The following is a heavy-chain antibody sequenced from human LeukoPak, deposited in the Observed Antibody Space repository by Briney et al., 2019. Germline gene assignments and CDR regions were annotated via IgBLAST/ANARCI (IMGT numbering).Heavy chain of an antibody. V-gene: IGHV3-49*03. CDR1: GFNFRDFS. Sequence: GGSLRLSCTPSGFNFRDFSMSWFRQGPGKGPEWVGFIRSEAYGGTPDYAAPVRGRFTISRDDFKHIIYLQMDSQRPEDAAVYYCVRESPSYYDTSGYYYFDYWGQGALVTVSS. CDR3: VRESPSYYDTSGYYYFDY. J-gene: IGHJ4*02. D-gene: IGHD3-22*01. CDR2: IRSEAYGGTP.